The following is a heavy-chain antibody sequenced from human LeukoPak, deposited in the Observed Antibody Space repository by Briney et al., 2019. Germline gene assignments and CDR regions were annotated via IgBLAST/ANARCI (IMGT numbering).Heavy chain of an antibody. CDR3: ARGLSFGRRIAAAGTFPY. D-gene: IGHD6-13*01. V-gene: IGHV1-8*03. J-gene: IGHJ4*02. CDR2: MNPNSGNT. CDR1: GYTFTSYD. Sequence: ASVKVSCKASGYTFTSYDINWVRQATGQGLEWMGWMNPNSGNTGYAQKFQGRVTITRNTSISTAYMELSSLRSEDTAVYYCARGLSFGRRIAAAGTFPYWGQGTLVTVSS.